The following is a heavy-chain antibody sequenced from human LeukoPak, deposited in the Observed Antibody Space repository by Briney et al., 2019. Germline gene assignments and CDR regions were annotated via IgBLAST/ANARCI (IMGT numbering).Heavy chain of an antibody. CDR3: AREGFGEPMNNWFDP. V-gene: IGHV4-4*07. D-gene: IGHD3-10*01. J-gene: IGHJ5*02. CDR2: IYTSGST. Sequence: PSETLSLTCTVSGGSISSYYWSWIRQPAGKGLEWIGRIYTSGSTNYNPPLKSRVTMSVDTSKNQFSLKLSSVTAADTAVYYCAREGFGEPMNNWFDPWGQGTRVTVSS. CDR1: GGSISSYY.